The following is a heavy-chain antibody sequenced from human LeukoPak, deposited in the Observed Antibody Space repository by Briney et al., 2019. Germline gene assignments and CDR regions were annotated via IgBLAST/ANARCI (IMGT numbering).Heavy chain of an antibody. Sequence: GGSLRLSCAASGFTVSSNYMSWVRQAPGKGLEWVSVIYSVGSTYYADSVKGRFTISRDNSKNTLYLQMNSLRAEDTAVYYCARGPSDILTGYYTDYFDYWGQGTLVTVSS. CDR3: ARGPSDILTGYYTDYFDY. J-gene: IGHJ4*02. D-gene: IGHD3-9*01. CDR2: IYSVGST. CDR1: GFTVSSNY. V-gene: IGHV3-53*01.